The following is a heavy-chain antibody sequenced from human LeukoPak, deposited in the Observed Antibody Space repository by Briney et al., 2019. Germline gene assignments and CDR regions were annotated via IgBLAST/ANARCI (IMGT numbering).Heavy chain of an antibody. Sequence: GGSLRLSCAASGFTFSSYWMHWVRQAPGKGLVWVSRINSDGSSTSYADSVKGRFTISRDNAKNTLYLQMNSLRAEDTAVYYCAKAEGVGATIDAFDIWGQGTMVTVSS. CDR1: GFTFSSYW. V-gene: IGHV3-74*01. D-gene: IGHD1-26*01. J-gene: IGHJ3*02. CDR2: INSDGSST. CDR3: AKAEGVGATIDAFDI.